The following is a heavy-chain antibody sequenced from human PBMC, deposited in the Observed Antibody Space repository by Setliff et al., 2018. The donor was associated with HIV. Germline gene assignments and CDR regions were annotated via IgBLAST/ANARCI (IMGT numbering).Heavy chain of an antibody. Sequence: PSETLSLTCTVSGGSISNYYWSWLRQPPGKGLEWIGYIYFTGNTNYNPSLKSRVTISLDTSKDQFSLKLSSVTAADTAVYVCARGIDWGHFYYYYMDVWGKGTTVTVSS. CDR3: ARGIDWGHFYYYYMDV. V-gene: IGHV4-59*01. D-gene: IGHD7-27*01. CDR2: IYFTGNT. CDR1: GGSISNYY. J-gene: IGHJ6*03.